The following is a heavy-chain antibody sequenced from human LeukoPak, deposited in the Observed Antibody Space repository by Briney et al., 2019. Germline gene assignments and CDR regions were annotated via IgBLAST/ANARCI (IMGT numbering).Heavy chain of an antibody. CDR1: GFTFSSYS. V-gene: IGHV3-7*01. CDR2: IKQDRSEK. Sequence: GGSLRLSCAASGFTFSSYSMNWVRQAPGKGLELVANIKQDRSEKYYVDSVKGRFTISRDNAKNSLYLQMNSLRAEDTAVYYCARLREIPVFGVVTKSTSYFDYWGQGTWSPSPQ. D-gene: IGHD3-3*01. J-gene: IGHJ4*02. CDR3: ARLREIPVFGVVTKSTSYFDY.